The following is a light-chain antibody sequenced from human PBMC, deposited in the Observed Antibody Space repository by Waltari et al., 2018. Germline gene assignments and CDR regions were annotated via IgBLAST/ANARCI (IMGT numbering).Light chain of an antibody. V-gene: IGKV3-20*01. J-gene: IGKJ4*01. CDR2: GTF. CDR1: QTIRTTY. CDR3: QQYDISPLT. Sequence: EIVFTQSPGPLSLSPGEGATLSCRTSQTIRTTYLPWYQQNPGQAPPLLIYGTFSRAPGTPGRFTGRGSRNDFSLTISSLEPEDFATYYCQQYDISPLTFGGGTKVEIK.